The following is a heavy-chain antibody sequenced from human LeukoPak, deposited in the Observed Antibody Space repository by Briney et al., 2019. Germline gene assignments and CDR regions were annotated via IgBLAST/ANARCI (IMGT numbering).Heavy chain of an antibody. D-gene: IGHD2-2*01. CDR3: AKDFQGADIVVVPAAIGSWFDP. CDR2: IYSSGST. V-gene: IGHV4-38-2*02. Sequence: SETLSLTCTVSGYSISSGYYWGWIRQPPGKGLEWIASIYSSGSTYYMPSLKGRVTISIDTSKNQFSLKLSSVTAADTAVYYCAKDFQGADIVVVPAAIGSWFDPWGQGTLVTVSS. CDR1: GYSISSGYY. J-gene: IGHJ5*02.